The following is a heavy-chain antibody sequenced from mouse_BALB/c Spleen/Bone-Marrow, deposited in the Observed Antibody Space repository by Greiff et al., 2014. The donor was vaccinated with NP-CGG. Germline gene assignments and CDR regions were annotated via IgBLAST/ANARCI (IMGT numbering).Heavy chain of an antibody. CDR1: GFTFSSFG. Sequence: EVHLVESGGGLVQPGGSRKLSCAASGFTFSSFGTHWVRQAPEKGLEWVAYISSGSSTIYYADTVKGRFTISRDNPKNTLFLQMTSLRSEDTAMYYCASSPYGYFDYWGQGTTLTVSS. CDR3: ASSPYGYFDY. D-gene: IGHD1-1*01. J-gene: IGHJ2*01. V-gene: IGHV5-17*02. CDR2: ISSGSSTI.